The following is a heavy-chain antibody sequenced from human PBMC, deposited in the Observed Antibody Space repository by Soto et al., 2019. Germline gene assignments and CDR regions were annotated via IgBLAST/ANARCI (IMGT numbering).Heavy chain of an antibody. CDR2: IYPGDSDT. J-gene: IGHJ6*02. D-gene: IGHD3-16*01. CDR1: GYSFTSYW. Sequence: PGESLKISCKGSGYSFTSYWIVWVRQMPGKGLEWMGIIYPGDSDTRYSPSFQGQVTISADQSISTAYLQWSSLKASDTAMYYCGRHALPGGVTGHDMDVWGHGTTVTVSS. V-gene: IGHV5-51*01. CDR3: GRHALPGGVTGHDMDV.